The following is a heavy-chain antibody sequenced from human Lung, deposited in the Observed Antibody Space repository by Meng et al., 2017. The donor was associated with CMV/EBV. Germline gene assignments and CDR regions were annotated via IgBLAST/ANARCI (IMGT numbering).Heavy chain of an antibody. CDR1: GFTFDDYA. D-gene: IGHD2-2*01. J-gene: IGHJ1*01. Sequence: GGSLRLSCAASGFTFDDYAMHWVRQAPGNGLEWVSGISWNSGNIGYADSVKGRFTISRDNAKNSLVLQMNSLRVEDTALYYCAKDRHDAGTTCVAHSGHGTLVTVSS. CDR3: AKDRHDAGTTCVAH. CDR2: ISWNSGNI. V-gene: IGHV3-9*01.